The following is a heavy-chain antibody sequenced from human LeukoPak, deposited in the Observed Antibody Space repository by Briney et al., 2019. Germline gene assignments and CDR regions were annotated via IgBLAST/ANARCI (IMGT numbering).Heavy chain of an antibody. J-gene: IGHJ4*02. CDR2: INAGNGNT. CDR1: GYTFTTYA. Sequence: ASVKVSCKASGYTFTTYAMHWVRQAPGQRLEWMGWINAGNGNTKYSQRFQARVTITRDTSASTAYMELSSLRSEDTAVYYCARDPIGSRWPYYFDYWGQGTLVTVSS. CDR3: ARDPIGSRWPYYFDY. D-gene: IGHD2-15*01. V-gene: IGHV1-3*01.